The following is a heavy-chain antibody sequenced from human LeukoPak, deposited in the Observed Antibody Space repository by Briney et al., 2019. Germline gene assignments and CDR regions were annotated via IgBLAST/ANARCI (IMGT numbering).Heavy chain of an antibody. V-gene: IGHV1-46*01. CDR2: INPSGGST. CDR1: GYTFTGYY. CDR3: ARRSTIVVVPAAIRYYYYGMDV. J-gene: IGHJ6*02. Sequence: ASVKVSCKASGYTFTGYYMHWVRQAPGQGLEWMGIINPSGGSTSYAQKFQGRVTMTRDTSTSTVYMELSSLRSEDTAVYYCARRSTIVVVPAAIRYYYYGMDVWGQGTTVTVSS. D-gene: IGHD2-2*01.